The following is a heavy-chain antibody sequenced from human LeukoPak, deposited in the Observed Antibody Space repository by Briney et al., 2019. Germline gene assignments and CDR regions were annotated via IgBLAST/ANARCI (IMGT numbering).Heavy chain of an antibody. D-gene: IGHD2-2*01. CDR3: ARGVVPAAILEPAGSDY. J-gene: IGHJ4*02. CDR2: INTNTGNP. V-gene: IGHV7-4-1*02. CDR1: GYTFTSYA. Sequence: ASVTVSCKASGYTFTSYAMNWVRQAPGQGLEWMGWINTNTGNPTYAQGFTGRFVFSLDTSVSTAYLQISSLKAEDTAVYYCARGVVPAAILEPAGSDYWGQGTLVTVSS.